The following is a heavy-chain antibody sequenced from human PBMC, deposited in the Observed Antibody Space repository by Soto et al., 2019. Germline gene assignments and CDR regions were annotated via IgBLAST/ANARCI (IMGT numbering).Heavy chain of an antibody. CDR3: ARGKNYYDGSGYKGEYFDY. Sequence: PSQTLSLTCAVYGGPFSGYYWSWIRQPPRKGLEWIGEINHSGSTNYNPSLKSRVTISVDTSKNQFSLKLSSVTVADTAVYYCARGKNYYDGSGYKGEYFDYSGQGTLVTVSS. J-gene: IGHJ4*02. CDR2: INHSGST. D-gene: IGHD3-22*01. V-gene: IGHV4-34*01. CDR1: GGPFSGYY.